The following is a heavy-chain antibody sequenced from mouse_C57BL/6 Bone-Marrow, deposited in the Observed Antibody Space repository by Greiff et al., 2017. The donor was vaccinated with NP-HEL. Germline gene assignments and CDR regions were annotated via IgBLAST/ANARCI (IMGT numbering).Heavy chain of an antibody. D-gene: IGHD1-1*01. V-gene: IGHV5-17*01. Sequence: EVQLVESGGGLVKPGGSLKLSCAASGFTFSDYGMHWVRQAPEKGLEWVAYISSGSSTIYYADTVKGRFTISRDNAKNTLFLQMTSLRSEDTAMYYCARRYDYYGSPWYFDVWGTGTTVTVSS. CDR3: ARRYDYYGSPWYFDV. CDR1: GFTFSDYG. CDR2: ISSGSSTI. J-gene: IGHJ1*03.